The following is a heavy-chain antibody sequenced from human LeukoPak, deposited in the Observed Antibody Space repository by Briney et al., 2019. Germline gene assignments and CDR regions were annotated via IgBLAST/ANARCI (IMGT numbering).Heavy chain of an antibody. J-gene: IGHJ4*02. Sequence: GGSLRLSCTPSGFTFSSHAMSWVRQAPGKGLEWVSGISGNGAGTYYGDSVKGRFTISRDNSKNTLYLQMNSLRAEDTAVYYCAKGSPTDDIVVVPAAINYWGQGTLVTVSS. CDR1: GFTFSSHA. D-gene: IGHD2-2*02. V-gene: IGHV3-23*01. CDR3: AKGSPTDDIVVVPAAINY. CDR2: ISGNGAGT.